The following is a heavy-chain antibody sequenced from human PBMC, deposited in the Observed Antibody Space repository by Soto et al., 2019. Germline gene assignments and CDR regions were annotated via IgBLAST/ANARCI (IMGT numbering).Heavy chain of an antibody. V-gene: IGHV1-18*01. CDR1: GYTFTSYG. D-gene: IGHD3-22*01. J-gene: IGHJ6*02. Sequence: ASAKVSCKASGYTFTSYGISWVRQAPGQGLEWMGWISAYNGNTNYAQKLQGRVTMTTDTSTSTAYMELRSLRSDDTAVYYCARDASVTMIVVVPYYYYYGMDVWGQGTTVTVSS. CDR2: ISAYNGNT. CDR3: ARDASVTMIVVVPYYYYYGMDV.